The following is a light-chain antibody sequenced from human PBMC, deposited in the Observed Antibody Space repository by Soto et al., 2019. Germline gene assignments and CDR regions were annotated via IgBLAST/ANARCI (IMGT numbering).Light chain of an antibody. V-gene: IGKV3-15*01. J-gene: IGKJ1*01. CDR2: GAS. Sequence: EKVMTQSPATLSVSPGERATLSCRASQSVTYNLAWYQQKPGQAPRLLVYGASTRATDAPPRFSGSGSGTEFSLTISSLQSEDFATYYCQQYSSWPRTFGQGTKVDI. CDR3: QQYSSWPRT. CDR1: QSVTYN.